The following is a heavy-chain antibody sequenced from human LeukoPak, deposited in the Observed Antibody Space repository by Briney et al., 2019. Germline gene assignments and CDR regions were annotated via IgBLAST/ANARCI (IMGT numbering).Heavy chain of an antibody. J-gene: IGHJ4*02. D-gene: IGHD6-19*01. V-gene: IGHV4-39*01. CDR3: VARGSSGWFDY. Sequence: SETLSLTCTVSGGSISSSSYYWGWIRQPPGKGLEWIGSIYYSGSTYYNPSLKSRVTISVDTSKNQFSLKLSSVTAADTAVYYCVARGSSGWFDYWGQGTLVTVSS. CDR2: IYYSGST. CDR1: GGSISSSSYY.